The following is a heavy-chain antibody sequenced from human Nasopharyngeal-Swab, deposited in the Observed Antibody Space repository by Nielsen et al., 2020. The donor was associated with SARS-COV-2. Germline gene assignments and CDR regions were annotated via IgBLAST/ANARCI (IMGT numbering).Heavy chain of an antibody. J-gene: IGHJ2*01. D-gene: IGHD3-9*01. CDR3: ARDPGTYYDILTGYYIFGYFDL. Sequence: GESLKISCAASGFTFSSYWMSWVRQAPGKGLEWVANIKQDGSEKYYVDSVKGRFTISRDNAKNSLYLQMNSLRDEDTAVYYCARDPGTYYDILTGYYIFGYFDLWGRGTLVTVSS. V-gene: IGHV3-7*01. CDR1: GFTFSSYW. CDR2: IKQDGSEK.